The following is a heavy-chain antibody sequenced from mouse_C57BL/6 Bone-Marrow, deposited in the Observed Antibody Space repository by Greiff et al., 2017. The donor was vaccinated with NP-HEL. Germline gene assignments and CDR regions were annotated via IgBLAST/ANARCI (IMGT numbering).Heavy chain of an antibody. D-gene: IGHD1-1*01. J-gene: IGHJ2*01. V-gene: IGHV1-76*01. CDR1: GYTFTDYY. CDR3: ARDPITTVVANDY. CDR2: IYPGSGNT. Sequence: VKLQESGAELVRPGASVKLSCKASGYTFTDYYINWVKQRPGQGLEWIARIYPGSGNTYYNEKFKGKATLTAEKSSSTAYMQLSSLTSEDSAVYFCARDPITTVVANDYWGQGTTLTVSS.